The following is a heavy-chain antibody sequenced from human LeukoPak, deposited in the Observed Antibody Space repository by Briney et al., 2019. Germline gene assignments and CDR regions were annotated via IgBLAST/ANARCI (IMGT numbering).Heavy chain of an antibody. CDR3: AKDHCSSTSCYSDY. CDR2: IIGDGSLI. CDR1: GFTFSSSW. Sequence: GGSLRLSCVASGFTFSSSWMHWVRQVPGKGLMWVSCIIGDGSLIHYADSVKGRFTVSRDNAKNTLYLQMNSLRVEDTAVYYCAKDHCSSTSCYSDYWGQGTLVTVSS. V-gene: IGHV3-74*01. D-gene: IGHD2-2*01. J-gene: IGHJ4*02.